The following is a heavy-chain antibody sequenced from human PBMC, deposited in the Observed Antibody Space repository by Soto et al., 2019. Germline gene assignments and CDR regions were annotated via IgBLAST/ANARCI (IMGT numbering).Heavy chain of an antibody. V-gene: IGHV4-4*02. D-gene: IGHD3-10*01. CDR3: ARVLLWFGEEYYYYMDV. CDR1: SGSISSSNW. J-gene: IGHJ6*03. CDR2: IYHSGST. Sequence: QVQLQESGPGLVKPSGTLSLTCAVSSGSISSSNWWSWVRQPPGKGREGLGEIYHSGSTNYNPSLKSRVTISVDKSKNQFSLKLSSVTAADTAVYYCARVLLWFGEEYYYYMDVWGKGTTVTVSS.